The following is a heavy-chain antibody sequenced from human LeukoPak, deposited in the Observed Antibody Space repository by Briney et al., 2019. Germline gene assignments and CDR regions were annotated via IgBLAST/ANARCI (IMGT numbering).Heavy chain of an antibody. CDR3: ARAPGYCSSTSCYVKVGDYYYGMDV. J-gene: IGHJ6*02. V-gene: IGHV3-11*04. D-gene: IGHD2-2*01. CDR2: ISSSGSTI. Sequence: GGSLRLSCAASGFTFSDYYMSWIRQAPGKGLEWVSYISSSGSTIYYADSVKGRFTISRDNVKNSLYLQMNSLRAEDTAVYYCARAPGYCSSTSCYVKVGDYYYGMDVWGQGTTVTVSS. CDR1: GFTFSDYY.